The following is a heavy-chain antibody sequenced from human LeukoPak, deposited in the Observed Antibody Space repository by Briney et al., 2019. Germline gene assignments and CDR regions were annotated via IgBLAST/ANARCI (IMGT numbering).Heavy chain of an antibody. D-gene: IGHD3-3*01. V-gene: IGHV1-2*02. CDR3: ARDSGTYYDFWSGYLGNQEAFDI. J-gene: IGHJ3*02. Sequence: ASVKVSCKASGYTFTGYYMNWVRQAPGQGLEWMGWINPNTGDINYAQKFQGRVTMTTDTSTSTAYMELRSLRSDDTAVYYCARDSGTYYDFWSGYLGNQEAFDIWGQGTVVTVSS. CDR1: GYTFTGYY. CDR2: INPNTGDI.